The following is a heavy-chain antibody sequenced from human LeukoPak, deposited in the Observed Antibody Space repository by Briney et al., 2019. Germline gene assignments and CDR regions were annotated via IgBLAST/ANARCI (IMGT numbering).Heavy chain of an antibody. CDR2: INPSGGST. Sequence: ASVKVSCKASGYTFTSYYMHWVRQAPGQGLEWMGIINPSGGSTSYAQKFQGRVTMTRDMSTSTAYMELSRLRSDDTALYYCARDFTGLLPPSYYFDYWGQGTLVTVSS. J-gene: IGHJ4*02. V-gene: IGHV1-46*01. CDR3: ARDFTGLLPPSYYFDY. CDR1: GYTFTSYY. D-gene: IGHD2-15*01.